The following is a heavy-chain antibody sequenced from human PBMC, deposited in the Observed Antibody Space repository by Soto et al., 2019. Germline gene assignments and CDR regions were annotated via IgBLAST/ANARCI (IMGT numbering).Heavy chain of an antibody. CDR3: SRGRDAYKMGNY. J-gene: IGHJ4*02. Sequence: QVQLQQWGAGLLKPSETLSLTCAVYGGSFSGYFWSWIRQPPGKGLEWIGEIDHSGNINYNPSLKSPATISVHPSKNQCSLKLNSVTAADTAVYYCSRGRDAYKMGNYWGQGTLVTVSS. CDR1: GGSFSGYF. D-gene: IGHD3-16*01. CDR2: IDHSGNI. V-gene: IGHV4-34*02.